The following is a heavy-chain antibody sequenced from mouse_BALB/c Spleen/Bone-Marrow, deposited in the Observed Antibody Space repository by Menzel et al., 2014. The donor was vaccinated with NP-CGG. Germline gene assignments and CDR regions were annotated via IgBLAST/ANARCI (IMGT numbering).Heavy chain of an antibody. Sequence: LVESGASVKVSCKASGYAFTSYNMYWXKQSHGKSLEWIGHIDPYNGGTSYNQKFKGKATLTVDKSSSTAYMHLNSLTSEDSAVYYCAREDYGKGFAYWGQGTLVTVSA. CDR2: IDPYNGGT. CDR1: GYAFTSYN. D-gene: IGHD2-1*01. V-gene: IGHV1S135*01. J-gene: IGHJ3*01. CDR3: AREDYGKGFAY.